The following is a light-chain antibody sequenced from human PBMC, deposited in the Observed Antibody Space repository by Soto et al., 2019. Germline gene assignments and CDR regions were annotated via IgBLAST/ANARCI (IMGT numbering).Light chain of an antibody. CDR2: DVS. V-gene: IGLV2-14*01. J-gene: IGLJ1*01. CDR3: CSYAGSYTLYV. Sequence: QSVLTQPASVSGSPGQSITISCTGTSSDVGGYNYVSWYQQHPGKAPKFMIYDVSNRPSGVSNRFSGSKSGNTASLTISGLQAEDEADYYCCSYAGSYTLYVFGSGTKVTVL. CDR1: SSDVGGYNY.